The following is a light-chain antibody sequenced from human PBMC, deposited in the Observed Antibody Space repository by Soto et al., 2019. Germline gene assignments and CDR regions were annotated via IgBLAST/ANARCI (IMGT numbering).Light chain of an antibody. CDR1: QTISSY. V-gene: IGKV1-39*01. Sequence: DIQMTQSPSSLSASVGDRVTISCRASQTISSYLTWYQQKPGKAPKVLIYVASTLQSGVPSRFSGTGSATDFTLTISNLQPEDFATYYCQQSYSTPWTFGQGTKVEVK. CDR3: QQSYSTPWT. J-gene: IGKJ1*01. CDR2: VAS.